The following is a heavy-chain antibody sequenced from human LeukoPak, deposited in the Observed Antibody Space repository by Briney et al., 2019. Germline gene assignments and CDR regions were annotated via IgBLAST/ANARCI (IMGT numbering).Heavy chain of an antibody. CDR3: ARVRSRDSRAYRAYYYYYMDV. Sequence: ASVKVSCKAPGYTFTSYGISWVRQAPGQGLEWMGWISAYNGNTNYAQKLQGRVTMTTDTSTSTAYMELRSLRSDDTAVYYCARVRSRDSRAYRAYYYYYMDVWGKGTTVTISS. J-gene: IGHJ6*03. D-gene: IGHD3-22*01. CDR1: GYTFTSYG. V-gene: IGHV1-18*01. CDR2: ISAYNGNT.